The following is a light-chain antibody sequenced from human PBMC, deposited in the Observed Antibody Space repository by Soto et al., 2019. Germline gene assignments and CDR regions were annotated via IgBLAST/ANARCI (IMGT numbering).Light chain of an antibody. J-gene: IGLJ3*02. CDR3: SSHTSTSTLV. Sequence: QSALTQPASVSGSPGQSITISCAGTSSDVGGYNYVSWYQQHPGKAPKHMIYDVSDRPSGVSNRFSGSKSGNTASLTISGLQAEDEADYYCSSHTSTSTLVFGGGTKVTVL. CDR2: DVS. CDR1: SSDVGGYNY. V-gene: IGLV2-14*01.